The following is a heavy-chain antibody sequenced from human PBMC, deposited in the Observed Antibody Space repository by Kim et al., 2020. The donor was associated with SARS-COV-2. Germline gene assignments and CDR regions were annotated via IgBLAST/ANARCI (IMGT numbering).Heavy chain of an antibody. Sequence: SETLSLTCTVSGVSISSGNYFWGWVRQPAGKGLEWIGRIHGSGIINYNPSFKNRVTLSVDTSKNQFSLNLTSMTAADTAVYYCVRDPKGMDVWGQGTKVTV. J-gene: IGHJ6*02. CDR1: GVSISSGNYF. CDR3: VRDPKGMDV. CDR2: IHGSGII. V-gene: IGHV4-61*02.